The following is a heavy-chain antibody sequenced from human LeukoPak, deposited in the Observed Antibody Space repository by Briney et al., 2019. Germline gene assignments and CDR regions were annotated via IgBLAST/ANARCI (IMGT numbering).Heavy chain of an antibody. J-gene: IGHJ4*02. CDR3: ARELRVAAAGHFDY. D-gene: IGHD6-13*01. Sequence: GASVKVSCKASGYTFTGYYMHWVRQAPGQGLEWMGWINPNSGGTNYAQKFQGRVTMTRDTSISTAYMELSSLRSEDTAVYYCARELRVAAAGHFDYWGQGTLVTVSS. CDR1: GYTFTGYY. CDR2: INPNSGGT. V-gene: IGHV1-2*02.